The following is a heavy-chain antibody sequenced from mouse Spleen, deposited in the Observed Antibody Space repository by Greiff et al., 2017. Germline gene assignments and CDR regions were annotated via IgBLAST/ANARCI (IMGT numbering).Heavy chain of an antibody. V-gene: IGHV2-9*02. CDR2: IWAGGST. Sequence: QVQLQQSGPGLVAPSQSLSITCTVSGFSLTSYGVHWVRQPPGKGLEWLGVIWAGGSTNYNSALMSRLSISKDNSKSQVFLKMNSLQTDDTAMYYCARGDTTVSYYFDYWGQGTTLTVSS. CDR3: ARGDTTVSYYFDY. CDR1: GFSLTSYG. J-gene: IGHJ2*01. D-gene: IGHD1-1*01.